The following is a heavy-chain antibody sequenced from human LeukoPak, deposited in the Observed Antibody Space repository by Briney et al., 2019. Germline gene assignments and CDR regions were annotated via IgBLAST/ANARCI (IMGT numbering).Heavy chain of an antibody. D-gene: IGHD3-22*01. CDR3: ARLRDYYDSSGYYLDY. CDR2: IYPGDSDT. J-gene: IGHJ4*02. V-gene: IGHV5-51*01. CDR1: GCSFTSYW. Sequence: GESLKISCKGSGCSFTSYWIGWVRQMPGKGLEWMGIIYPGDSDTRYSPSFQGQVTISADKSISTAYLQWSSLKASDTAMYYCARLRDYYDSSGYYLDYWGQGTLVTVSS.